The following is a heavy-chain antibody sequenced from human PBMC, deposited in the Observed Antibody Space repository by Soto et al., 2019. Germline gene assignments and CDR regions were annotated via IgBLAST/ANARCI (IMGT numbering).Heavy chain of an antibody. CDR3: AKVPYTGGSNVFDP. CDR2: TSGSGETT. D-gene: IGHD2-8*02. Sequence: EVHLLESGGGLVKPGGSLRLSCAASGFTLRNYDMSWVRQAPGKGLEWVSGTSGSGETTYYGYAVRGRFTISRDNSKNPLYLQMNSLSAEDTAVYYCAKVPYTGGSNVFDPWGQGTLVTVSS. J-gene: IGHJ5*02. CDR1: GFTLRNYD. V-gene: IGHV3-23*01.